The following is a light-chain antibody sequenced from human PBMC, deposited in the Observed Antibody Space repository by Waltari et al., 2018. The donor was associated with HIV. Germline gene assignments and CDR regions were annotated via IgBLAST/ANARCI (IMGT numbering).Light chain of an antibody. Sequence: SYDLTQSPSVSVSPGQTARLTCSGDDLWDQEVCWYHQKSGQSPVLFMYEDNKRPSGIPERFSGSKSGNTATLTISGTQAMDEADYYCQAWDRNTVVFGGGTKLTVL. V-gene: IGLV3-1*01. CDR3: QAWDRNTVV. CDR1: DLWDQE. J-gene: IGLJ3*02. CDR2: EDN.